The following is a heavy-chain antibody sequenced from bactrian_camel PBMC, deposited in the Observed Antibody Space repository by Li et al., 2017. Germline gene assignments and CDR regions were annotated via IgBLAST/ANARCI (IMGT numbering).Heavy chain of an antibody. CDR3: AATASTWRMEDCSTRDGEYAS. D-gene: IGHD1*01. V-gene: IGHV3S25*01. Sequence: QLVESGGGLVQPGGSTRLSCAASGFTFSSSGMYWVRQAPGKGFEWVSVISTAGVTTYYADSVKGRFTISRDNTKNTVYLQMNSLQPEGTAMYYCAATASTWRMEDCSTRDGEYASWGQGTQVTVS. CDR1: GFTFSSSG. CDR2: ISTAGVTT. J-gene: IGHJ4*01.